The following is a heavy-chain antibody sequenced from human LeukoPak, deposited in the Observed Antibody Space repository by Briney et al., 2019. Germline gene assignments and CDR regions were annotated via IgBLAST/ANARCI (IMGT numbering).Heavy chain of an antibody. V-gene: IGHV4-34*01. Sequence: PSETLSLTCAVYGGSFSGYYWSWIRQPPGKGLEWIGEINHSGSTNYNPSLKSRVTISVDTSKNRFSLKLSSVTAADTAVYYCARGRSSGWYVRGRFDPWGQGTLVTVSS. CDR3: ARGRSSGWYVRGRFDP. CDR1: GGSFSGYY. J-gene: IGHJ5*02. D-gene: IGHD6-19*01. CDR2: INHSGST.